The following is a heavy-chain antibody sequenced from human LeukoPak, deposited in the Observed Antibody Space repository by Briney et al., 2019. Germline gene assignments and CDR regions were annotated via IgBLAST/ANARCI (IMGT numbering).Heavy chain of an antibody. V-gene: IGHV3-9*03. CDR1: GFTFDDYA. J-gene: IGHJ4*02. D-gene: IGHD3-10*01. CDR2: ISWNSGSI. Sequence: GGSLRLSCAASGFTFDDYAMHWVRQAPGKGLEWVAGISWNSGSIGYADSVRGRFTISRYNANNSLYLQMNSLRAEDMALYYCAKAAYYYGSGSYYYFDYWGQGTLVTVSS. CDR3: AKAAYYYGSGSYYYFDY.